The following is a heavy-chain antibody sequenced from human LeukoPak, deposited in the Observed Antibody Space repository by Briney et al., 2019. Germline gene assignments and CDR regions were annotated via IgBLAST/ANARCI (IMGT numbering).Heavy chain of an antibody. CDR1: GDSISTYY. J-gene: IGHJ4*02. D-gene: IGHD2-8*01. Sequence: SETLSLTCSVSGDSISTYYWGWIRQPPGKALEWIGYVYYSGSTDYNPSLKSRVTISVDTSKKQFSLNLNSVTAADTAVYFCSASKDLYLRGHFDYWGQGTLVTVSS. CDR3: SASKDLYLRGHFDY. CDR2: VYYSGST. V-gene: IGHV4-59*01.